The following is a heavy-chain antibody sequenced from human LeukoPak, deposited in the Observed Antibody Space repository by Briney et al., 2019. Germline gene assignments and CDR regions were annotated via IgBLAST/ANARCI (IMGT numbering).Heavy chain of an antibody. V-gene: IGHV3-21*01. CDR2: IGIGSHYI. Sequence: PGGSLRLSCAASGFSFNNYNMAWVRQAPGKGPEWVSFIGIGSHYIFYADSVKGRFTISRDNAKNSLFLQMNSLRVEDTAVYYCARVQTNYFDYWGQGTLVTVSS. J-gene: IGHJ4*02. CDR1: GFSFNNYN. CDR3: ARVQTNYFDY.